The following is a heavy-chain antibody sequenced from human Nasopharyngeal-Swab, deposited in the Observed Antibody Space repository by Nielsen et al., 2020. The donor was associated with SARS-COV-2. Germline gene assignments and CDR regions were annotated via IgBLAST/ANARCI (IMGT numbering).Heavy chain of an antibody. CDR3: AREVPYSGHDDAFDI. J-gene: IGHJ3*02. Sequence: GESLKISCAASGFTFSDYYMNWIRQAPGKGLEWVSHISSGGTAVYYADSVKGRFTISRDNAKNSLYLQMNSLRAEDTAVYYCAREVPYSGHDDAFDIWGQGTMVTVSA. V-gene: IGHV3-11*04. CDR1: GFTFSDYY. CDR2: ISSGGTAV. D-gene: IGHD5-12*01.